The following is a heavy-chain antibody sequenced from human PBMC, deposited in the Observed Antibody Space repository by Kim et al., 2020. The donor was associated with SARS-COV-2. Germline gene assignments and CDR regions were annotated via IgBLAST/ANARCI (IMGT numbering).Heavy chain of an antibody. D-gene: IGHD6-13*01. CDR3: ARGISRTEAAAGFGGWFDP. J-gene: IGHJ5*02. CDR1: GFTFSSYA. Sequence: GGSLRLSCAASGFTFSSYAMHWVRQAPGKGLEWVAVISYDGSNKYYADSVKGRFTISRDNSKNTLYLQMNSLRAEDTAVYYCARGISRTEAAAGFGGWFDPWGQGTLVTVSS. CDR2: ISYDGSNK. V-gene: IGHV3-30*04.